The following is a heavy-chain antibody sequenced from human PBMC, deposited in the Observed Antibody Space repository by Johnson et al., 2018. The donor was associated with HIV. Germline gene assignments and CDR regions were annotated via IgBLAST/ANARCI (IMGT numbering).Heavy chain of an antibody. CDR3: ARGRYYYDSSGYYYPAFEI. CDR2: ISYDGTNK. Sequence: VQLVESGGGVVQPGRSLRLSCAASGFTFSSYALHWVRQAPGKGLEWVALISYDGTNKYFADSVKGRFTISRDNSKNTLYLQMNSLRAEDTAVYYCARGRYYYDSSGYYYPAFEIWGQGTMVTVSS. J-gene: IGHJ3*02. V-gene: IGHV3-30-3*01. CDR1: GFTFSSYA. D-gene: IGHD3-22*01.